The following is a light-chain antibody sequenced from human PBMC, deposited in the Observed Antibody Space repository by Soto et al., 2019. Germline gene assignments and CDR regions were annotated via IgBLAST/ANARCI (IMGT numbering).Light chain of an antibody. Sequence: EIVLTQSPGTLSLSPGERATLSCRASQSVSNNYLAWYQQKLGQAPRLLIYGASSRATGIPDRFSGSGSGTDFTLTISRLEPEDFAVYYCQQYGSSTLTFGGGTKVDI. J-gene: IGKJ4*01. CDR3: QQYGSSTLT. CDR1: QSVSNNY. V-gene: IGKV3-20*01. CDR2: GAS.